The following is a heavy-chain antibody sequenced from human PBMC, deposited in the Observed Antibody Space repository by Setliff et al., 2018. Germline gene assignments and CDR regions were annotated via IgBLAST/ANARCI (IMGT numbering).Heavy chain of an antibody. J-gene: IGHJ4*02. D-gene: IGHD3-22*01. Sequence: KPSETLSLTCTVSGGSISNTYHYWSWIRQPAGQGLEWIGQIYTSWSTNYNPSLKSRVTISVDKSKNQFSLKMTSVTAADTAVYYCARAPRYFDSTGSYFDGWGQGTLVTVSS. CDR3: ARAPRYFDSTGSYFDG. CDR2: IYTSWST. CDR1: GGSISNTYHY. V-gene: IGHV4-61*09.